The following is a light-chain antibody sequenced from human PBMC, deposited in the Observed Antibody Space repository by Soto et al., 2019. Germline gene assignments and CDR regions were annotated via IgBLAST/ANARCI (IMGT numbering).Light chain of an antibody. V-gene: IGKV1-16*01. J-gene: IGKJ1*01. CDR2: HAS. CDR1: QDINSY. Sequence: DIQLTQSPFSLSATVGARVTLTCQASQDINSYLNWFQQKPGTAPKVLIYHASNLQSGVPSRFSGSGSGTEFTLTISSLQPDDFATYYCQQYNSYSFGQGTKVDI. CDR3: QQYNSYS.